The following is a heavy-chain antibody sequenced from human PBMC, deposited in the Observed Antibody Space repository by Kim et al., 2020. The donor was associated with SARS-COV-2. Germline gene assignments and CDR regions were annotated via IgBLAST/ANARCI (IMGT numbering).Heavy chain of an antibody. CDR3: ARDWGDVLTGYYFAY. Sequence: PSLKSRVPITGATSKNQFSLKLSSVTAADTAVYYCARDWGDVLTGYYFAYWGQGTLVTVSS. V-gene: IGHV4-30-2*04. D-gene: IGHD3-9*01. J-gene: IGHJ4*02.